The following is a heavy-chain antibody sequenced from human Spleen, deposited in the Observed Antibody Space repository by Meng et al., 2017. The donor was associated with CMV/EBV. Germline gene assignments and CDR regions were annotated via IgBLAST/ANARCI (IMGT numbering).Heavy chain of an antibody. J-gene: IGHJ4*02. CDR2: INPNSGAI. Sequence: ASVKVSCKASGYTFTDYYLYWVRQAPGQGLEWMGWINPNSGAIKFAQKYRGRVAMTWDTSITTAYMELNSLRSDDTAIYYRARDNIVTTAFDFWGQGTLVTVSS. D-gene: IGHD5-12*01. CDR3: ARDNIVTTAFDF. V-gene: IGHV1-2*02. CDR1: GYTFTDYY.